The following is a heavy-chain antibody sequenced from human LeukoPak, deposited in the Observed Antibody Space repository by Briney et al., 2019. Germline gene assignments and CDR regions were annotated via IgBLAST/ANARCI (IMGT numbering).Heavy chain of an antibody. CDR1: GHTLTNYY. J-gene: IGHJ3*02. CDR3: AREAYDSSGYYQPFDI. Sequence: ASVKVSCKASGHTLTNYYIHWVRQAPGQGLGWMGWTNTNTGNPTYARGFTGGSVFSFDTSVSTAYLQISILKAEDTALYYCAREAYDSSGYYQPFDIWGQGTMVTVSS. CDR2: TNTNTGNP. V-gene: IGHV7-4-1*02. D-gene: IGHD3-22*01.